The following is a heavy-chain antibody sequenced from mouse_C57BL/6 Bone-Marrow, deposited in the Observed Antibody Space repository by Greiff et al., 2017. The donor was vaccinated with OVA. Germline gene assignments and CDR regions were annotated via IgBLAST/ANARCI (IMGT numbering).Heavy chain of an antibody. CDR1: GYTFTSYW. J-gene: IGHJ2*01. Sequence: EVQLQQSGTVLARPGASVKMSCKTSGYTFTSYWMHWVKQRPGQGLEWIGAIYPGNSDTSYNQKFKGKAKLTAVTSASTAYMELSSLTNEDSAVYYFTRESSSGLFDYWGQGTTLTVSS. CDR3: TRESSSGLFDY. V-gene: IGHV1-5*01. CDR2: IYPGNSDT. D-gene: IGHD6-1*01.